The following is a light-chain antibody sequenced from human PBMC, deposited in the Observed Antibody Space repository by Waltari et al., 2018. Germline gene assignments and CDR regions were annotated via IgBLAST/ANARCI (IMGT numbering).Light chain of an antibody. V-gene: IGLV2-11*01. CDR3: CSFAGSHTYVV. CDR1: SSDVGGYNY. CDR2: DVS. J-gene: IGLJ2*01. Sequence: QSALTQPRSVSGSPGQSVTISCTGTSSDVGGYNYVSWYQQHPGKAPKLMIYDVSKRPSGVPDRFSGSKSGNTASLTISGLQTEDEADYYCCSFAGSHTYVVFG.